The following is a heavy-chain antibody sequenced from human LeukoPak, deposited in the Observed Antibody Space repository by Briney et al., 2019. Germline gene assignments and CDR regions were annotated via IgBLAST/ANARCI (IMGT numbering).Heavy chain of an antibody. D-gene: IGHD5-12*01. V-gene: IGHV4-34*01. Sequence: SETLSLTCTVSGGSISSYYWSWIRQPPGKGLEWIGEINHSGSTNYNPSLKSRVTISVDTSKNQFSLKLSSVTAADTAVYYCARHKMVATFRVWGQGTLVTVSS. CDR1: GGSISSYY. J-gene: IGHJ4*02. CDR2: INHSGST. CDR3: ARHKMVATFRV.